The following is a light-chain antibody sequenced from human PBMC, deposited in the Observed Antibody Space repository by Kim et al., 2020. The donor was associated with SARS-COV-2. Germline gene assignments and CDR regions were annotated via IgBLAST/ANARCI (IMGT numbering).Light chain of an antibody. J-gene: IGLJ2*01. CDR3: QVWDRSSDHVV. CDR1: DIGRKS. CDR2: YNT. V-gene: IGLV3-21*04. Sequence: APGTTAIITCGGNDIGRKSLHWYQEKPGQAPVMVIYYNTDRPSGIPERVSGSNSGNTATLTINRVEAGDEAHYYCQVWDRSSDHVVFGGGTKLTVL.